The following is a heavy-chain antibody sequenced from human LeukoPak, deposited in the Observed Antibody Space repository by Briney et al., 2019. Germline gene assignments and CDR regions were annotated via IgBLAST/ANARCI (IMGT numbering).Heavy chain of an antibody. V-gene: IGHV3-53*01. CDR2: IYSGGST. CDR1: GFIVSSYY. J-gene: IGHJ4*02. CDR3: ARRALYFDY. Sequence: SGGSLRLSCAVSGFIVSSYYMTWVRQAPGKGLEWVSLIYSGGSTYYADSVEGRFTISRDNSKNTLYLQMNSLRAEDTAVYYCARRALYFDYWGQGTLVTVSS.